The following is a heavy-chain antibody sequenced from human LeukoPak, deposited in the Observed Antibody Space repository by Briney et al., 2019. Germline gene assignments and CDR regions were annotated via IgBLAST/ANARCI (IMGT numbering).Heavy chain of an antibody. CDR2: IWYDGSNK. J-gene: IGHJ4*02. Sequence: GGSLRLSCAASGFTFSNYDVHWVRQAPGKGLEWVAVIWYDGSNKYYADSVKGRFTISRDNSKNTLYLQMNSLRAEDTAVYYCAKDRYSSGWYFDYWGQGTLVTVSS. CDR1: GFTFSNYD. CDR3: AKDRYSSGWYFDY. V-gene: IGHV3-30*02. D-gene: IGHD6-19*01.